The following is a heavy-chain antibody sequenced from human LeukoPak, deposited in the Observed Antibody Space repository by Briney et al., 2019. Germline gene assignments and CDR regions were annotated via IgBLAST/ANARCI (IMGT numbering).Heavy chain of an antibody. V-gene: IGHV3-74*01. CDR3: ARDAPGNTALDY. Sequence: PGGSLRLSCAASGFTFSIYWMHWVRQPPGKGLVWVSRINSDGSSTSYADSVKGRFTISRDNAKNTLYPQMNSLRVEDTALYYCARDAPGNTALDYWGQGSLVTVSS. CDR2: INSDGSST. CDR1: GFTFSIYW. D-gene: IGHD5-18*01. J-gene: IGHJ4*02.